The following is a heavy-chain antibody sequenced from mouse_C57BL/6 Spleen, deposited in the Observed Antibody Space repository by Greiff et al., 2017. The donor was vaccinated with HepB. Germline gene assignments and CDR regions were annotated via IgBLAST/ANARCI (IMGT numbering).Heavy chain of an antibody. V-gene: IGHV3-6*01. Sequence: DVQLQESGPGLVKPSQSLSLTCSVTGYSITSGYYWNWIRQFPGNKLEWMGYISYDGSNNYNPSLKNRISITRDTSKNQFFLKLNSVTTEDTATYYCATRAGYFDVWGTGTTVTVSS. J-gene: IGHJ1*03. CDR1: GYSITSGYY. CDR3: ATRAGYFDV. CDR2: ISYDGSN.